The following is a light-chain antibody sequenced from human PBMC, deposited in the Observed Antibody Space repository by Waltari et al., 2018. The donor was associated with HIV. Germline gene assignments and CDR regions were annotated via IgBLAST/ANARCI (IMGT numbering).Light chain of an antibody. Sequence: QSALTQPPSASGSPGQAVTISCTGTSSDIGGYNYVSWYQQHPAKAPKLIMTEVTKRPSGVPDRFSGSKSGNTASLTVSGLQAEDEAHYYCSSYAPTNNFYVLFGGGTALTVL. CDR2: EVT. J-gene: IGLJ2*01. V-gene: IGLV2-8*01. CDR1: SSDIGGYNY. CDR3: SSYAPTNNFYVL.